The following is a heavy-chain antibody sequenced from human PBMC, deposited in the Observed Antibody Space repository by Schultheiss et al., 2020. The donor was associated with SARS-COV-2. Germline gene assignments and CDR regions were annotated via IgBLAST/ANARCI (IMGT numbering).Heavy chain of an antibody. J-gene: IGHJ6*02. V-gene: IGHV3-23*01. CDR3: AKVVASASRYYYIMDV. Sequence: GGSLRLSCAASGFTFSSNAMSWVRQAPGKGLEWVSDISGSGGDTYYADSVKGRFTISRDNSKNTLYLQMNSLRAEDTAVYYCAKVVASASRYYYIMDVWGQGTTVTVSS. D-gene: IGHD6-13*01. CDR2: ISGSGGDT. CDR1: GFTFSSNA.